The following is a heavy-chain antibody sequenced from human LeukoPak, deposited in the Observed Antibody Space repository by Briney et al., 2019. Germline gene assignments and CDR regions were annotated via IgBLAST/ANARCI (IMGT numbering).Heavy chain of an antibody. V-gene: IGHV3-66*01. CDR1: GFTVSSNY. Sequence: PGGSLRLSCAASGFTVSSNYMSWVRQAPGKGLQWVSIIYSGGGTYYADSVKGRFTISRDNSKNTLYLQMNSLRDDDTAVYYCARDHPGVAAAPGAFDIWGQGTMVTVSS. CDR2: IYSGGGT. CDR3: ARDHPGVAAAPGAFDI. D-gene: IGHD6-13*01. J-gene: IGHJ3*02.